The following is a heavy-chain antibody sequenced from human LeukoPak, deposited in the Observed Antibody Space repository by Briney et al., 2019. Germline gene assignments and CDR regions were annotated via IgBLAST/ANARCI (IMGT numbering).Heavy chain of an antibody. CDR2: IRYDGSNK. CDR3: AKDYGDSSYYYYYYYMDV. V-gene: IGHV3-30*02. J-gene: IGHJ6*03. D-gene: IGHD4-17*01. Sequence: GGSLRLSCAASGFTFSSYGMQWVRQAPGKGLESVAFIRYDGSNKYYADSVKGRFTISRDNSKNTLYLQMNSLRAEDTAVYYCAKDYGDSSYYYYYYYMDVWGKGTTVTVSS. CDR1: GFTFSSYG.